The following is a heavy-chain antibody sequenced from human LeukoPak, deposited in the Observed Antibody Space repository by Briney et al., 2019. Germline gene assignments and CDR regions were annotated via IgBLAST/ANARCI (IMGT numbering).Heavy chain of an antibody. CDR3: AKDGGRDSCYDYSPGVLDI. CDR1: GFFFSNYG. CDR2: IRFDGRNE. D-gene: IGHD5-12*01. J-gene: IGHJ3*02. Sequence: GGSLRLSRAASGFFFSNYGMHWVRQAPGKGLEWVAFIRFDGRNEFYAESMNGRFTISRDDFKNTVYLQMTTLTLEDTAVYYCAKDGGRDSCYDYSPGVLDIWGQGTLVTVSS. V-gene: IGHV3-30*02.